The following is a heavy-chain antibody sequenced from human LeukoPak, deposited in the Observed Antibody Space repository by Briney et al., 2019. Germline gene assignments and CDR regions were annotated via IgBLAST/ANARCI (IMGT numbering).Heavy chain of an antibody. D-gene: IGHD3-22*01. Sequence: GGSLRLSCAASGFTFSDYSMTWVRQAPGKGLEWVSAISGSGGSTYYADSVKGRFTISRDNSKNTLYLQMNSLRAEDTAVYYCAKDLAHYYDSSGYYYDINYFDYWGQGTLVTVSS. CDR1: GFTFSDYS. J-gene: IGHJ4*02. CDR2: ISGSGGST. CDR3: AKDLAHYYDSSGYYYDINYFDY. V-gene: IGHV3-23*01.